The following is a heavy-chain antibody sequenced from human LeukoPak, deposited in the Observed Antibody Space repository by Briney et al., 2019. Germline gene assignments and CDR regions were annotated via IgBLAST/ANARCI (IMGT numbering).Heavy chain of an antibody. J-gene: IGHJ6*04. CDR1: GFTFSSSE. D-gene: IGHD3/OR15-3a*01. Sequence: GGSLRLSCIASGFTFSSSEMNWVRHAPGKGLEWVSYISDSGTTKYYADSVRGRFTISRDNAKNSLYLQMHSLRAEDTSVYYCARDYDLSSGAMDVWGKGTTVTVSS. CDR3: ARDYDLSSGAMDV. V-gene: IGHV3-48*03. CDR2: ISDSGTTK.